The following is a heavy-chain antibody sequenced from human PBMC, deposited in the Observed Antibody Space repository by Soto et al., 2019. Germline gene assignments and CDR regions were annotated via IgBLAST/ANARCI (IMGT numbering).Heavy chain of an antibody. D-gene: IGHD3-16*01. CDR2: ISAYNGNT. CDR3: GRSLEGGNKFDY. Sequence: ASVKVSCKASGYTFTSYGISWVRQAPGQGLEWMGWISAYNGNTNYAQKLQGRVTMTTDTSTSTAYMELRSLRSDDTAVYYGGRSLEGGNKFDYAGQGPLVPVSS. V-gene: IGHV1-18*01. J-gene: IGHJ4*02. CDR1: GYTFTSYG.